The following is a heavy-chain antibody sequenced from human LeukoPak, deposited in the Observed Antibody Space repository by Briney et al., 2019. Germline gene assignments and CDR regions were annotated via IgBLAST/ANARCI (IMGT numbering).Heavy chain of an antibody. CDR2: IYYSGST. V-gene: IGHV4-59*01. J-gene: IGHJ4*02. CDR3: ARGGDGYNYYFDY. Sequence: SVTLSLTCTVSGRSTSRYYWSWLRHPPGKGLECIGYIYYSGSTNYDPSLKSRVTISVDTSMNQFSLKLSSVTAAETAVYCCARGGDGYNYYFDYWGQGTLVTVSS. CDR1: GRSTSRYY. D-gene: IGHD5-24*01.